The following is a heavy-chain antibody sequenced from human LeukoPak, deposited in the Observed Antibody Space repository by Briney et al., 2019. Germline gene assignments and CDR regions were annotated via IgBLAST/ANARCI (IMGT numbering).Heavy chain of an antibody. D-gene: IGHD2-8*01. V-gene: IGHV3-23*01. CDR2: ITGTTATGDPP. Sequence: PGGSLRLSCAASGFIFSSYGMHWVRQAPGKGLECVSAITGTTATGDPPYYADSVRGRFTISRDNSRNTLYLQLNDLRAEDTAIYYCAKAFGTNGYFQLPIDFWGQGTLVTVSS. CDR3: AKAFGTNGYFQLPIDF. J-gene: IGHJ4*02. CDR1: GFIFSSYG.